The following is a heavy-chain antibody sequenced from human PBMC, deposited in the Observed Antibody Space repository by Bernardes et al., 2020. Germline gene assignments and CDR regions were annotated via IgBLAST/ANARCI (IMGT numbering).Heavy chain of an antibody. CDR2: ISAYNGKT. CDR3: ERVGDIMVQGVINWES. J-gene: IGHJ5*02. CDR1: GYTFTSYG. Sequence: SVKVSCKASGYTFTSYGITWVRQAPGQGLEWMGWISAYNGKTNYEQKLQGRANMTTATSTSTAYMELRRLRSDDTAVYYCERVGDIMVQGVINWESWGQGTQVTVSS. V-gene: IGHV1-18*01. D-gene: IGHD3-10*01.